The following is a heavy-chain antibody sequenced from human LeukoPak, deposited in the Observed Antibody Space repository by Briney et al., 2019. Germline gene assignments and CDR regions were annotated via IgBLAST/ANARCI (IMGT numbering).Heavy chain of an antibody. D-gene: IGHD3-3*01. CDR3: TRGAFVITIFGVVLTQFDY. Sequence: SETLSLTCAVYGGSFSGYYWSLIRQPPGKGLEWIGEINHSGSTNYNPSLKSRVTISVDTSKNQFSLKLSSVTAADTAVYYCTRGAFVITIFGVVLTQFDYWGQGTLVTVSS. CDR1: GGSFSGYY. CDR2: INHSGST. V-gene: IGHV4-34*01. J-gene: IGHJ4*02.